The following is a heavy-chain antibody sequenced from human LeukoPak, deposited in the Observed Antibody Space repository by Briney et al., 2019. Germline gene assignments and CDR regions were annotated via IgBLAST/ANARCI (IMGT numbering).Heavy chain of an antibody. D-gene: IGHD3-22*01. CDR2: IYYSGST. CDR1: GGSISSYY. Sequence: SETLSLTCTVSGGSISSYYWSWIRQPPGKGLEWIGYIYYSGSTNYNPSLKSRVTISVDASKNQFSLKLSSVTAADTAVYYCARDSNYYDSSGDFDAFDIWGQGTMVTVSS. CDR3: ARDSNYYDSSGDFDAFDI. J-gene: IGHJ3*02. V-gene: IGHV4-59*01.